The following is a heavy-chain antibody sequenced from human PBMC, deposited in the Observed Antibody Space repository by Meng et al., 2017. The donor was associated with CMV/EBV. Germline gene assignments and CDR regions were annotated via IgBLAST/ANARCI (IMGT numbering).Heavy chain of an antibody. J-gene: IGHJ6*02. D-gene: IGHD3-3*01. CDR2: ISWNSAIR. CDR3: TRAQKSALMTGMGV. Sequence: SLKISCAASGFSFDDYTMYWVRQTPGKGLEWVSAISWNSAIRDYAGSVKGRFIISRDNAKKTLYLQMNTPRAEDTALYYCTRAQKSALMTGMGVWGQGTTVTVSS. V-gene: IGHV3-9*01. CDR1: GFSFDDYT.